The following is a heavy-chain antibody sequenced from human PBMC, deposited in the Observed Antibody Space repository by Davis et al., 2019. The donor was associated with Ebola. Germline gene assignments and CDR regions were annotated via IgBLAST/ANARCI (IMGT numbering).Heavy chain of an antibody. V-gene: IGHV3-23*01. D-gene: IGHD1-1*01. J-gene: IGHJ4*02. CDR1: GFTFTHSA. CDR2: VTASGGHT. CDR3: AKPVMTALTTGDY. Sequence: GGSLRLSCATSGFTFTHSAMTWSRQAPGQGLRWAASVTASGGHTFYADSVKGRFTISRDISRNTLYLQMNGLRAEDTGVYYCAKPVMTALTTGDYCGQGTLVVVSS.